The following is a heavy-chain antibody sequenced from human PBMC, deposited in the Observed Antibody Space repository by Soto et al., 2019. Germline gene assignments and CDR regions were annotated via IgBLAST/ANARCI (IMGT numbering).Heavy chain of an antibody. D-gene: IGHD3-16*01. Sequence: QLQLQESGSGLVKPSQTLSLTCTVSGGSITSGNSYSWSWIRQPPGKGLEWIGSISLSGSTSYNPSLTGRVTMSVDKSMNQFSLMLISVTSADTAVYYCARAVAPYLGTWFDPWGQGTMVIVAT. CDR3: ARAVAPYLGTWFDP. V-gene: IGHV4-30-2*01. J-gene: IGHJ5*02. CDR2: ISLSGST. CDR1: GGSITSGNSYS.